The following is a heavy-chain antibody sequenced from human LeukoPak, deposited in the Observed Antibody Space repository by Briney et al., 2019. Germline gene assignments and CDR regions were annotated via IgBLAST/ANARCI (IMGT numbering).Heavy chain of an antibody. Sequence: SLKVSCKASGCTFSSYAISWVRQAPGQGLEWMGGIIPIFGTANYAQKFQGRVTITADESTSTAYMELSSLRSEDTAVYYCATTIFGVVPGDYWGQGTLVTVSS. CDR2: IIPIFGTA. J-gene: IGHJ4*02. CDR3: ATTIFGVVPGDY. D-gene: IGHD3-3*01. V-gene: IGHV1-69*01. CDR1: GCTFSSYA.